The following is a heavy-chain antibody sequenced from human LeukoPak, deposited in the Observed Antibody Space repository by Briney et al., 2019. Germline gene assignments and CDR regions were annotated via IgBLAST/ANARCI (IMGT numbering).Heavy chain of an antibody. V-gene: IGHV3-49*04. CDR1: GFTFGDYA. CDR2: IRSKAYGGTT. Sequence: PGGSLRLSCTGSGFTFGDYAMSWVRQAPGKGLEWVGFIRSKAYGGTTDYAAPVKGRFTISRDDSKNTLYLQMNSLKTEDTAVYYCTTDLGVQGDSSDWGQGTLVTVSS. CDR3: TTDLGVQGDSSD. D-gene: IGHD3-22*01. J-gene: IGHJ4*02.